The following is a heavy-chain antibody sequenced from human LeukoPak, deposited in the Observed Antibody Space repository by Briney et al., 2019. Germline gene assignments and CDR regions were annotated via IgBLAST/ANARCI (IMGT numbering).Heavy chain of an antibody. Sequence: GASVKVSCKASGGTFSSYAISWVRQALGQGLEWMGRIIPILGIANYAQKFQGRVTITADKSTSTAYMELSSLRSEDTAVYYCARVRCSSTSCYHYYYYGMDVWGQGTTVTVSS. CDR3: ARVRCSSTSCYHYYYYGMDV. J-gene: IGHJ6*02. D-gene: IGHD2-2*01. CDR2: IIPILGIA. CDR1: GGTFSSYA. V-gene: IGHV1-69*04.